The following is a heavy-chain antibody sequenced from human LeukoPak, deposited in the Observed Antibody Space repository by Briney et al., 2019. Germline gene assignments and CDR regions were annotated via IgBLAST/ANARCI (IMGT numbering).Heavy chain of an antibody. J-gene: IGHJ4*02. V-gene: IGHV4-34*01. CDR1: GGSFSGYY. D-gene: IGHD3-16*02. CDR2: IYYSGST. CDR3: ASHYYDYVWGSYRPRGGYFDY. Sequence: SETLSLTCAVYGGSFSGYYWSWIRQPPGKGLEWIGSIYYSGSTNYNPSLKSRVTISVDTSKNQFSLKLSSVTAADTAVYYCASHYYDYVWGSYRPRGGYFDYWGQGTLVTVSS.